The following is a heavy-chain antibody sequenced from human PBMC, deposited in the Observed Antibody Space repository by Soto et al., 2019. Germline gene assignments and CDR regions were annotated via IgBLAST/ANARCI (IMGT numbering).Heavy chain of an antibody. D-gene: IGHD3-3*01. CDR2: INHSGST. CDR1: GGSFSGYY. V-gene: IGHV4-34*01. J-gene: IGHJ5*02. Sequence: PSETLSLTCAVYGGSFSGYYWSWIRQPPGKGLEWIGEINHSGSTNYNPSLKSRVTISVDTSKNQFSLKLSSVTAADTAVYYCARARRFLEWLYRTFDPWGQGTLVTVSS. CDR3: ARARRFLEWLYRTFDP.